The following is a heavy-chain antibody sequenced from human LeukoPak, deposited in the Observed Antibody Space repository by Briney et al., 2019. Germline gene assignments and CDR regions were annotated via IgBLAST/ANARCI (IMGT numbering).Heavy chain of an antibody. CDR3: ARIYYFGDSNWRYFDN. J-gene: IGHJ4*02. V-gene: IGHV3-7*01. D-gene: IGHD3-10*01. CDR1: GYTYNSYC. CDR2: IDPNESER. Sequence: GGPLRLPCAASGYTYNSYCMSWARQARGGGLEWVTNIDPNESERRYGYSVKGLFTTSRNNAKNALYLQMNSLRAETTAIYYCARIYYFGDSNWRYFDNWGQGTLVTVSS.